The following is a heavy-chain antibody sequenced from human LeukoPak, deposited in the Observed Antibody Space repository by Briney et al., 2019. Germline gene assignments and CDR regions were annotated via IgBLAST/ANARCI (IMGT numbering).Heavy chain of an antibody. V-gene: IGHV3-66*01. Sequence: GGSLRLSCAASGFTVSSNYMSWVRQAPGKGLEWVSVIYSGGSTYYADSVKGRFTISRDNSKNTLYLQMNSLRAEDTAVYYCARDPYYYDSSGYYYGLGWGQGTLVTVSS. CDR1: GFTVSSNY. J-gene: IGHJ4*02. CDR2: IYSGGST. CDR3: ARDPYYYDSSGYYYGLG. D-gene: IGHD3-22*01.